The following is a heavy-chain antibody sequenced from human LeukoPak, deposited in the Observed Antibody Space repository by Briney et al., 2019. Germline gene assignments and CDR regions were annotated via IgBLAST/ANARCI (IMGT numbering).Heavy chain of an antibody. Sequence: PGGSLRLSCTASEFTFSAYAMMWVRQAPGKGPEWVSAIRGGGGSEFYADPVKGRFTISRDNSKNTLFLQMNNLRPEDTAVYYCGRDPNGDYIGAFDMWGPGTMVTVSS. CDR1: EFTFSAYA. V-gene: IGHV3-23*01. CDR3: GRDPNGDYIGAFDM. D-gene: IGHD4-17*01. J-gene: IGHJ3*02. CDR2: IRGGGGSE.